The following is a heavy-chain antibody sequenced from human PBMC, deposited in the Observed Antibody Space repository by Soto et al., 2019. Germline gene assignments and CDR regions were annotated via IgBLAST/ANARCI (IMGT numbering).Heavy chain of an antibody. CDR1: GFTFSMYW. CDR2: INDDGIST. V-gene: IGHV3-74*01. D-gene: IGHD1-1*01. J-gene: IGHJ4*02. CDR3: TGRPRPTSTGTGLF. Sequence: EVQLVESGGGLVQPGGSLRLSCAASGFTFSMYWMHWVRQVPGKGPEWVSRINDDGISTNYADSVKGRFTISRDNAKNNLYLQMNTLRVEDTGVYYCTGRPRPTSTGTGLFWGQGTLVTVSS.